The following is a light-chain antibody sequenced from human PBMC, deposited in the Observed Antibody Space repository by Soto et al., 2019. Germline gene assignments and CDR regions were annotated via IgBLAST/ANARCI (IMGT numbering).Light chain of an antibody. J-gene: IGKJ5*01. Sequence: EIVLTQSPATLSLSPGERATLSCRTSQSVSSYFAWYQQKPGRAPRLLIYDASNRATGIPARFIGSGSGTDFTLTISSLEPEDFAVYYCQQRSNWPITCGQGTRL. CDR1: QSVSSY. CDR3: QQRSNWPIT. V-gene: IGKV3-11*01. CDR2: DAS.